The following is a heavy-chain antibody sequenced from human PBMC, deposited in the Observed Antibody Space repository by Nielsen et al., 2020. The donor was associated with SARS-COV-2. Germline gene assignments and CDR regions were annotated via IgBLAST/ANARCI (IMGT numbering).Heavy chain of an antibody. CDR3: ATGWLPNPFDY. J-gene: IGHJ4*02. V-gene: IGHV1-18*01. Sequence: ASVKVSCKASGGTFSSYAISWVRQAPGQGLEWMGWISAYNGNTNYAQKLQGRVTMTTDTSTSTAYMELRSLRSDDTAVYYCATGWLPNPFDYWGQGTLGTVSS. CDR1: GGTFSSYA. D-gene: IGHD5-24*01. CDR2: ISAYNGNT.